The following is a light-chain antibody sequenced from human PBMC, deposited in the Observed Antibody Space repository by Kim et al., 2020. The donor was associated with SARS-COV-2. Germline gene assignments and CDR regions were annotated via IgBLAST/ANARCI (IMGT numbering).Light chain of an antibody. CDR1: TSNIGTNP. CDR2: TNN. CDR3: ATRDDSLNGPV. J-gene: IGLJ3*02. V-gene: IGLV1-44*01. Sequence: GQRVTISCSGSTSNIGTNPVNWYQHLPGTAPKLLIYTNNLRPSGVPDRFSASKSGTSASLAISGLQSEDEADYYCATRDDSLNGPVFGGGTKLTVL.